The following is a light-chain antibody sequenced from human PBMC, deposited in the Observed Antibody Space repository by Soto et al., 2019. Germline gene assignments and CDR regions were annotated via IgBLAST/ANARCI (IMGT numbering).Light chain of an antibody. J-gene: IGKJ1*01. Sequence: DIQMTQSPSTLSASVGDTVTITCRASQTINNWLAWYQQKPGKAPKLLIYDVSTLGSGVPSRFSGSGSGTYFTLTISGLQPDDFGTSYCQQYDSFSVTFGQGTKVDIK. V-gene: IGKV1-5*01. CDR3: QQYDSFSVT. CDR2: DVS. CDR1: QTINNW.